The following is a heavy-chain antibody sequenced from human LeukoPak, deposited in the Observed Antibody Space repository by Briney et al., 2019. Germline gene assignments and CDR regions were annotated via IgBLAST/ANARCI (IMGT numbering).Heavy chain of an antibody. CDR3: ARSFRYSGYDYYCDP. J-gene: IGHJ5*02. Sequence: PSGTLSLTCAVYGDSISSSNWWSWVRQPPGKGLEWIGQIYHSGSTNYNPSLKSRVTISLDKSKNQSSLELTSVTAADTAVYYCARSFRYSGYDYYCDPRGQGTLVTVSS. CDR2: IYHSGST. D-gene: IGHD5-12*01. CDR1: GDSISSSNW. V-gene: IGHV4-4*02.